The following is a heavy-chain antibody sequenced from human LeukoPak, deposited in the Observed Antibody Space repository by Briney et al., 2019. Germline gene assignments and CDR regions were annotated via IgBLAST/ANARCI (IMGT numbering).Heavy chain of an antibody. CDR1: GFTFSSYG. CDR2: IRYDGSNK. Sequence: GGSLRLSCAASGFTFSSYGMHWVRQAPGKGLEWVAFIRYDGSNKYYADSVKGRFTISRDNSKNTLYLQMNSLRAEDTAVYYCAKEYCGGDCYSGGGFDYWGQGTLVTVSS. J-gene: IGHJ4*02. V-gene: IGHV3-30*02. CDR3: AKEYCGGDCYSGGGFDY. D-gene: IGHD2-21*02.